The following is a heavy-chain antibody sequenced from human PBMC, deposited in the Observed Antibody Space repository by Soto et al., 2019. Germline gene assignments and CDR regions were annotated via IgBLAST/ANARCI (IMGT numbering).Heavy chain of an antibody. CDR1: GCSISSGGYY. CDR3: AIVFRDPDGGFLPCFDY. J-gene: IGHJ4*02. CDR2: IYYSGST. D-gene: IGHD3-3*01. V-gene: IGHV4-31*03. Sequence: QVQLQESGPGLVKPSQTLSLTCTVSGCSISSGGYYWSWIRQHPGKGLEWIGYIYYSGSTYYNPSLKTRVTISVVTSKNQFSLKLRSVTAADTAVYYCAIVFRDPDGGFLPCFDYWGQGTLVTASS.